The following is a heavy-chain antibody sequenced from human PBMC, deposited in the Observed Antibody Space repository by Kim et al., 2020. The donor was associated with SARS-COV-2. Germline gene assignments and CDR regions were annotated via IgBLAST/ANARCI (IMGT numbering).Heavy chain of an antibody. D-gene: IGHD5-12*01. V-gene: IGHV3-23*01. Sequence: DSVKGRFTISRDNSKNTLFLQMNSLRAEDTAVYYCTKVLGRDGYNDYFDYWGQGTLVTVSS. J-gene: IGHJ4*02. CDR3: TKVLGRDGYNDYFDY.